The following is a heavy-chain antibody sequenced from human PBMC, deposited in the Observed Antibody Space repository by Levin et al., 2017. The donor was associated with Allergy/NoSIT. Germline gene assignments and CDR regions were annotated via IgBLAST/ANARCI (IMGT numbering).Heavy chain of an antibody. CDR1: GYSIGSGYY. D-gene: IGHD5-12*01. CDR3: ARGYGQMYWFDP. CDR2: IYHTGST. V-gene: IGHV4-38-2*01. Sequence: SQTLSLTCGVSGYSIGSGYYWGWIRQPPGMGLEWIGSIYHTGSTYYNPSLKSRVTTSVDTSKNQFSLKLSSVTAADTAVYYCARGYGQMYWFDPWGQGTLVTVSS. J-gene: IGHJ5*02.